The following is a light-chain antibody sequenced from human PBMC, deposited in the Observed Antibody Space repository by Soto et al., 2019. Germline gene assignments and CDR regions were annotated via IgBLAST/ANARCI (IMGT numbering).Light chain of an antibody. Sequence: DIQMTQSPSTLSGSVGDTVAITCRASQSISTWLAWYQQKPGKAPKLLISKASSLESGVPSRFSGSGSGTEFTLTISSLQPDDFGTYYCQHCNSYPFTFGPGTKVDIK. V-gene: IGKV1-5*03. J-gene: IGKJ3*01. CDR2: KAS. CDR1: QSISTW. CDR3: QHCNSYPFT.